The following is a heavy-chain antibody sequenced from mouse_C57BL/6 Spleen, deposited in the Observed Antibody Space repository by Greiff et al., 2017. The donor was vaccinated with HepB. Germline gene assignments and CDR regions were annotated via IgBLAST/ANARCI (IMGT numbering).Heavy chain of an antibody. Sequence: EVQLQQSGPELVKPGASVKIPCKASGYTFTDYNMDWVQQSHGKSLEWIGDINPNNGGTIYNQKFKGKATLTVDKSSSTAYIELRSLTSEDTAVYYCARRTPVDYDYDMDYWGQGTSVTVSS. CDR2: INPNNGGT. D-gene: IGHD1-1*01. J-gene: IGHJ4*01. CDR3: ARRTPVDYDYDMDY. CDR1: GYTFTDYN. V-gene: IGHV1-18*01.